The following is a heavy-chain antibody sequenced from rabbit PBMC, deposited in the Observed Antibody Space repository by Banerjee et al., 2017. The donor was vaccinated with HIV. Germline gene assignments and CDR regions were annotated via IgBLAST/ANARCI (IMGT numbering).Heavy chain of an antibody. CDR3: ARDGGSGDVSFNL. J-gene: IGHJ4*01. CDR1: GFSFSGTYY. CDR2: IYADSSGST. D-gene: IGHD1-1*01. V-gene: IGHV1S45*01. Sequence: QEQLEESGGDLVKPEGSLTLTCTASGFSFSGTYYMCWVRQAPGKGLEWIACIYADSSGSTYYASWAKGRFTISKTSSTTVTLQMTSLTAADTATYFCARDGGSGDVSFNLWGPGTLVTVS.